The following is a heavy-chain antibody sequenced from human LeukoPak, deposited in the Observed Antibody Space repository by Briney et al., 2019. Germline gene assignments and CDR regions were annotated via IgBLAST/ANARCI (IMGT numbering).Heavy chain of an antibody. Sequence: GGSLRLSCAASGFTFSSHGMHWVRQAPAKGLEWVAFIRYDESKTFYGDSVKGRFTVSRDNSKNTLYLLMNSLRAEDTAVYYCAKSHLPNSYSGTYYCDYWGQGTQVTVSS. V-gene: IGHV3-30*02. CDR1: GFTFSSHG. CDR2: IRYDESKT. J-gene: IGHJ4*02. D-gene: IGHD1-26*01. CDR3: AKSHLPNSYSGTYYCDY.